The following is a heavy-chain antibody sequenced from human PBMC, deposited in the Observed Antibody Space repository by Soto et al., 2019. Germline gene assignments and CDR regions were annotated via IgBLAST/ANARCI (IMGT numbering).Heavy chain of an antibody. J-gene: IGHJ4*02. CDR2: INPSGGST. Sequence: GASVKVSCKASGYTFTSYYMHWVRQAPGQGLEWMGIINPSGGSTSYAQKFQGRVTMTRDTSTSTVYMELSSLRSEDTAVYYCARAGPFYDSSGYSPSSPGYWGQGTLVTVSS. V-gene: IGHV1-46*01. D-gene: IGHD3-22*01. CDR3: ARAGPFYDSSGYSPSSPGY. CDR1: GYTFTSYY.